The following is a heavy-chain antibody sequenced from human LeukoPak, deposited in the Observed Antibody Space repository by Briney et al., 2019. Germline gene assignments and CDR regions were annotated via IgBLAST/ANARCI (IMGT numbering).Heavy chain of an antibody. Sequence: SVKVSCKASGGTFSSYAISWVRQAPGQGLEWMGRIIPILGIANYAQKFQGRVTITADKSTSTAYMELSSLRSEDTAVYYCARGGRAAAGRFDYWGQGTLVTVSS. CDR2: IIPILGIA. CDR1: GGTFSSYA. D-gene: IGHD6-13*01. V-gene: IGHV1-69*04. J-gene: IGHJ4*02. CDR3: ARGGRAAAGRFDY.